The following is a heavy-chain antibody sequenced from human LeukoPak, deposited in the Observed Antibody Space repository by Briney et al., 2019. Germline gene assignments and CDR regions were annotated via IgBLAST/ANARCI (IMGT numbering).Heavy chain of an antibody. CDR1: EFTFSSYA. V-gene: IGHV3-23*01. D-gene: IGHD6-19*01. CDR2: IRGSGGST. CDR3: ARELRVSGWDD. J-gene: IGHJ4*02. Sequence: GGSLRHSCVAFEFTFSSYAFTWVCQAPGKGLNWVSAIRGSGGSTYYADSVKGRFTISRDNAKNSLYLQMNSLRAEDTAVYYCARELRVSGWDDWGQGTLVTVSS.